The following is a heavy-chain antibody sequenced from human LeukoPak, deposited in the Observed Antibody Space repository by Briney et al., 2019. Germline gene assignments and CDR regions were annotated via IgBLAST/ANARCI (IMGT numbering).Heavy chain of an antibody. CDR3: AKDGGGYYTWAFDY. J-gene: IGHJ4*02. CDR1: GFTFSTYA. Sequence: GGSLRLSCAASGFTFSTYAMTWVRQAPGKGLEWASSITGSGDGTSAADSVTGRFSISRDNSKNTLYLQMNSLRAEDTAVYYCAKDGGGYYTWAFDYWGQGTLVTVSS. D-gene: IGHD3-22*01. V-gene: IGHV3-23*01. CDR2: ITGSGDGT.